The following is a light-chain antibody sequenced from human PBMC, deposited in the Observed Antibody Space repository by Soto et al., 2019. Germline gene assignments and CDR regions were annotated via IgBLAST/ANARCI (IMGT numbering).Light chain of an antibody. CDR2: EVT. CDR1: SGDIGGYNY. V-gene: IGLV2-14*01. CDR3: DSYTSSRAYV. J-gene: IGLJ1*01. Sequence: QSALTQPASVSGSPGQSITISCTGTSGDIGGYNYVSWYQQHPGKAPKLLISEVTNRPSGVSNRFSGSKSGNTASLTISGLQAEDEADYYCDSYTSSRAYVFGIGTKVTVL.